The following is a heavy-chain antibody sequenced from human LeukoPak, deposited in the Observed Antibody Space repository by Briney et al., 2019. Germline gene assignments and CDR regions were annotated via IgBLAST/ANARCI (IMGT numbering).Heavy chain of an antibody. Sequence: GGSLRLSCAASGFTFSNYAMHWVRQAPGKGLEWVSYISSSSSTIYYADSVKGRFTISRDNAKNSLYLQMNSLRAEDTAVYYCAREIGRRQQLVGDAFDYWGQGTLVTVSS. V-gene: IGHV3-48*04. CDR1: GFTFSNYA. CDR3: AREIGRRQQLVGDAFDY. CDR2: ISSSSSTI. D-gene: IGHD6-13*01. J-gene: IGHJ4*02.